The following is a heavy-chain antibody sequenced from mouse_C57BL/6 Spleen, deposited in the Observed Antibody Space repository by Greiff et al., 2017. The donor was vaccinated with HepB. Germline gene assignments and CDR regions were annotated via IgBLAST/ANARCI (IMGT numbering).Heavy chain of an antibody. D-gene: IGHD1-1*01. Sequence: QVQLKQSGPELVKPGASVKISCKASGYAFSSSWMNWVKQRPGKGLEWIGRIYPGDGDTNYNGKFKGKATLTADKSSSTAYMQLSSLTSEDSAVYFCARWGDFTTDYWGQGTTLTVSS. CDR3: ARWGDFTTDY. CDR1: GYAFSSSW. J-gene: IGHJ2*01. V-gene: IGHV1-82*01. CDR2: IYPGDGDT.